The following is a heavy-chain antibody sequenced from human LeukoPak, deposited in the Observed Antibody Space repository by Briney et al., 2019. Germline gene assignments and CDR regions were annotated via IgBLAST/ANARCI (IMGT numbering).Heavy chain of an antibody. D-gene: IGHD6-13*01. Sequence: SETLSLTCTVSGGSISSYYWSWIRQPAGKGLEWIGRIYSSGGTDYNPSLKSRVTMSVDTSKNQFSLNLRSVTAADTAVYYCARGIAAASERAFDIWGQGTLVTVSS. V-gene: IGHV4-4*07. J-gene: IGHJ3*02. CDR3: ARGIAAASERAFDI. CDR1: GGSISSYY. CDR2: IYSSGGT.